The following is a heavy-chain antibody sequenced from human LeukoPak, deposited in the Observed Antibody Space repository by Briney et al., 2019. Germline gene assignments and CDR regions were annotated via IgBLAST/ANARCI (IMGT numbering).Heavy chain of an antibody. D-gene: IGHD1-26*01. J-gene: IGHJ4*02. CDR3: ARDSESGSYAAY. V-gene: IGHV4-59*01. Sequence: PSETLSLACTVSGGSISSYYWSWLRQPPGKGLEWFGYIYYSGSTNYNPSLKSRVTISVDTSKNQFSLKLSSVTAADTAVYYCARDSESGSYAAYWGQGTLVTVSS. CDR1: GGSISSYY. CDR2: IYYSGST.